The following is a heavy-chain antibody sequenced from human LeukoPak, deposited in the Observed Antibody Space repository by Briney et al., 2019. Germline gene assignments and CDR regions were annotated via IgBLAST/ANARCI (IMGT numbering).Heavy chain of an antibody. CDR1: GFTFSSYA. J-gene: IGHJ4*02. Sequence: PGGSLRLSCAASGFTFSSYAMHWVRQAPGKGLEYVSAISSNGGSTYYANSVKGRFTISRDNSKNTLYLQMGSLRAEDMAVYYCARADSGSYLIDYWGQGTLVTVSS. CDR2: ISSNGGST. V-gene: IGHV3-64*01. D-gene: IGHD1-26*01. CDR3: ARADSGSYLIDY.